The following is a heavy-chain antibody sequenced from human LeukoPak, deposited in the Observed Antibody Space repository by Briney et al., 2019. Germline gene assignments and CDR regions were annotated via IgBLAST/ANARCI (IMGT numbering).Heavy chain of an antibody. D-gene: IGHD3-22*01. J-gene: IGHJ4*02. CDR2: ISGSGGST. Sequence: PGGSLRLSCAASGFTFSSYAMSWVRQAPGKGLEWVSAISGSGGSTYYADFVKGRFTISRDNSKNTLYPQMNSLRAEDTAVYYCAKETRGYDSSGFPFDYWGQGTLVTVSS. CDR3: AKETRGYDSSGFPFDY. CDR1: GFTFSSYA. V-gene: IGHV3-23*01.